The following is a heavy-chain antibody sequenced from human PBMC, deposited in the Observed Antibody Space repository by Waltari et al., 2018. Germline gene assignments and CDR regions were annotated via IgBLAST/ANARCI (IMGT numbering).Heavy chain of an antibody. Sequence: EMELVESGGGLVQPGGSLRLSCAASGITFSNHWMHWVRQAPGKGLVCVSRINNDGSGTIYADSVKGRFTISRDNAKKTLYLQMSSLRVEDTAVYYCARDSPLYDNSLNASDIWGQGTMVTVSS. J-gene: IGHJ3*02. CDR3: ARDSPLYDNSLNASDI. CDR2: INNDGSGT. D-gene: IGHD3-22*01. CDR1: GITFSNHW. V-gene: IGHV3-74*01.